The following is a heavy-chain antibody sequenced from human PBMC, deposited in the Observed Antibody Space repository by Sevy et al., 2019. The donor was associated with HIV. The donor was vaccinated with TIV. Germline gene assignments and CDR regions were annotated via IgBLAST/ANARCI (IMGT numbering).Heavy chain of an antibody. CDR1: GFTFSSYS. CDR2: ISSSSTI. Sequence: GGSLRLSCAASGFTFSSYSMNWVRQAPGKGLEWVSYISSSSTIYYADSVKGRFTISSDNAKNSLYLEMNSLTAEDTAVYYSARDHPGPYVILTGDYYYYGMDVWGQGTPVTVSS. V-gene: IGHV3-48*01. D-gene: IGHD3-9*01. J-gene: IGHJ6*02. CDR3: ARDHPGPYVILTGDYYYYGMDV.